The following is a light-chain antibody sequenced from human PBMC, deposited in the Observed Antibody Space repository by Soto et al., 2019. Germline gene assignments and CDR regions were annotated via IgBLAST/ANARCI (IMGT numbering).Light chain of an antibody. CDR3: SSYTSSSTPPYV. CDR1: SSDVGGYNY. V-gene: IGLV2-14*01. Sequence: QSALTQPASVSGSHGQSITISCTGTSSDVGGYNYVSWYQQHPGKAPKLMIYEVSNRPSGVSSRFSGSKSGNTASLTISGLQAEDETDYYCSSYTSSSTPPYVFGTGTKLTVL. CDR2: EVS. J-gene: IGLJ1*01.